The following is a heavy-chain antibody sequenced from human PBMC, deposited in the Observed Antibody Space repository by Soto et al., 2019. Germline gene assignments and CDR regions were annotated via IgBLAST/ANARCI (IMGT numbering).Heavy chain of an antibody. D-gene: IGHD1-26*01. J-gene: IGHJ4*02. CDR3: ARPPYSASYYYFDQ. V-gene: IGHV5-51*01. CDR1: GYSFTSYW. CDR2: IYPGDSDT. Sequence: PGESLKISCKASGYSFTSYWIGWVRQMPGKGLEWMGIIYPGDSDTIYSPSFQGQVTISADKSISTAYLQWNSLKPSDTAMYYCARPPYSASYYYFDQWGQGTPVTVSS.